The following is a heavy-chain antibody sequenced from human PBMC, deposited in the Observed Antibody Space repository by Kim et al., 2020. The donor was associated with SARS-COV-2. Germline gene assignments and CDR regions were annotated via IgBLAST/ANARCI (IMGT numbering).Heavy chain of an antibody. CDR3: ARGVVGWLPHPYYFDY. J-gene: IGHJ4*02. CDR2: ISYDGSNK. D-gene: IGHD2-15*01. Sequence: GGSLRLSCAASGFTFSSYAMHWVRQAPGKGLEWVAVISYDGSNKYYADSVKGRFTISRDNSKNTLYLQMNSLRAEDTAVYYCARGVVGWLPHPYYFDYWGQGTLVTVSS. V-gene: IGHV3-30*04. CDR1: GFTFSSYA.